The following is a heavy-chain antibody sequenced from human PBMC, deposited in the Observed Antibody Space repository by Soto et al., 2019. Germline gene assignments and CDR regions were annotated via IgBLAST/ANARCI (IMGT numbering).Heavy chain of an antibody. D-gene: IGHD4-17*01. J-gene: IGHJ6*02. V-gene: IGHV4-39*01. CDR3: ARHGVDYGDYASYYYYGMDV. Sequence: QVQLQESGPGLVKPSETLSLTCTVSGGSISSSTYYWGWIRQPPGKGLEWIGFIYYSGSAYYNPSLKSRVTISIGTSKNQFSLRLTSVTAADTAVFYCARHGVDYGDYASYYYYGMDVWGRGTTVTVSS. CDR1: GGSISSSTYY. CDR2: IYYSGSA.